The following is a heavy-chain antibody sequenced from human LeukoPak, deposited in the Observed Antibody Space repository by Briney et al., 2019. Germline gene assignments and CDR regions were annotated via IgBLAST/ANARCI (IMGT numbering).Heavy chain of an antibody. D-gene: IGHD3-22*01. J-gene: IGHJ4*02. Sequence: GGSLRLSCIASGFTFADDAMSWVRQAPGKGLEWVGFIRSEVYGGTTEYAASVKGRFTISRDDSKSIAYLQMHSLKTEDTAVYYCTRGTSSADWGQGTLVTVSS. CDR1: GFTFADDA. CDR3: TRGTSSAD. CDR2: IRSEVYGGTT. V-gene: IGHV3-49*04.